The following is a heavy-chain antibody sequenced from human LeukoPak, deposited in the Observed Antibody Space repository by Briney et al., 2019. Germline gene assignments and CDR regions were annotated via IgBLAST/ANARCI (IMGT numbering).Heavy chain of an antibody. CDR1: GYSISSGYY. Sequence: SETLSLTCTVSGYSISSGYYWGWIPQPPGKGLEWIGSIYHSGSTYYNPSLKSRVTISVDTSKNQFSLKLSSVTAADTAVYYCARDPGNYYGSGPRWFPWGQGTLVTVSS. J-gene: IGHJ5*02. V-gene: IGHV4-38-2*02. D-gene: IGHD3-10*01. CDR3: ARDPGNYYGSGPRWFP. CDR2: IYHSGST.